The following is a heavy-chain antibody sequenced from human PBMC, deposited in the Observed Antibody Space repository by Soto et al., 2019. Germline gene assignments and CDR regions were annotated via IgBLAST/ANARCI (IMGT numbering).Heavy chain of an antibody. V-gene: IGHV1-69*01. Sequence: QVQLVQSGAEVRYPGSSVKVSCRASGGSFSNYGISWVRQAPGQGLEWMGGIVPMVDTTSYAQKFVDRVTITTDHSTDTACTELSRLKSEDTAVYYCSRGKWELLLNRPDTFEIWGQGTSVTISS. CDR3: SRGKWELLLNRPDTFEI. CDR2: IVPMVDTT. J-gene: IGHJ3*02. D-gene: IGHD1-26*01. CDR1: GGSFSNYG.